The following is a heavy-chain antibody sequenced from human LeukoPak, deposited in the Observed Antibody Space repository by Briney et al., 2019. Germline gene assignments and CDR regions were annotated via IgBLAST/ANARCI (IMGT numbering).Heavy chain of an antibody. CDR1: GFTFSSYG. J-gene: IGHJ5*02. D-gene: IGHD3-10*01. V-gene: IGHV3-30*18. CDR3: AKAYYGSGSPLDWFDP. CDR2: ISYDGSKK. Sequence: PGGSLGLSCAASGFTFSSYGMHWVRQAPGKGLEWVAIISYDGSKKYYGDSVKGRFTISRDNSKNTLYLQMNSLRAEDTAVYYCAKAYYGSGSPLDWFDPWGQGTLVTVSS.